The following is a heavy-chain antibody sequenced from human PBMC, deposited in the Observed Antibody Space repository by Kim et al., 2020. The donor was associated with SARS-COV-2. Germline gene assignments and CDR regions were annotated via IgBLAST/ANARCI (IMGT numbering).Heavy chain of an antibody. CDR2: IYYSGST. CDR1: GGSISSSSYY. Sequence: SETLSLTCTVSGGSISSSSYYWGWIRQPPGKGLEWIGSIYYSGSTYYNPSLKSRVTISVDTSKNQFSLKLSSVTAADTAVYYCARLIADSGSYFRYWYFDLCGRGTLVTVSS. V-gene: IGHV4-39*01. CDR3: ARLIADSGSYFRYWYFDL. D-gene: IGHD1-26*01. J-gene: IGHJ2*01.